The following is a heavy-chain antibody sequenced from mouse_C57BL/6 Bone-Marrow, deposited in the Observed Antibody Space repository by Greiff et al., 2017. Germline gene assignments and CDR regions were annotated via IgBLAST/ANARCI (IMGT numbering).Heavy chain of an antibody. CDR3: TYSLTWFAY. CDR1: GFNIKDDY. J-gene: IGHJ3*01. Sequence: VQLQQSGAELVRPGASVKLSCTASGFNIKDDYMHWVKQRPEQGLEWIGWIDPENGDTEYASKFQGKATITADTSSNTAYLQLSSLTSEDTAVYYCTYSLTWFAYGGQGTLVTVSA. V-gene: IGHV14-4*01. CDR2: IDPENGDT. D-gene: IGHD2-12*01.